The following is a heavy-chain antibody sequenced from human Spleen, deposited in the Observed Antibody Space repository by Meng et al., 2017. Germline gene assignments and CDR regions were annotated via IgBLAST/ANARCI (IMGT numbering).Heavy chain of an antibody. CDR2: INPDTGDT. CDR1: GYTFTAYY. J-gene: IGHJ6*02. V-gene: IGHV1-2*06. D-gene: IGHD3-16*02. Sequence: ASVKVSCKPSGYTFTAYYIHWVRQAPGQGLEWMGHINPDTGDTLYAQKFQGRVSMTGDTSISTAYMALSGLRSDDTAMYYCARGGNNAYVWGNSRGYYYNGMDVWGQGTTVTVSS. CDR3: ARGGNNAYVWGNSRGYYYNGMDV.